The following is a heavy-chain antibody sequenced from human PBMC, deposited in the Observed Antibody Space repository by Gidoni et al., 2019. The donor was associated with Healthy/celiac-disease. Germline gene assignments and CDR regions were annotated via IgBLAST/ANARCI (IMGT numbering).Heavy chain of an antibody. CDR2: ISGSDGST. Sequence: EVQLLEAGGGLVQPGGSLRLSCSASGFPFSSYALSWGRQAPGEGLEGVSAISGSDGSTYYADTVKGRFTISRDNSKNTLYLQMNSLRAEDTAVYYCAKGRGYDPPGVSYYYYYGMDVWGQGTTVTVSS. V-gene: IGHV3-23*01. J-gene: IGHJ6*02. CDR3: AKGRGYDPPGVSYYYYYGMDV. CDR1: GFPFSSYA. D-gene: IGHD5-12*01.